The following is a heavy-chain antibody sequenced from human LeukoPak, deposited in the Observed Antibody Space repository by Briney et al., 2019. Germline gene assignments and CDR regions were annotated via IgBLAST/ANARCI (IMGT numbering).Heavy chain of an antibody. D-gene: IGHD6-19*01. Sequence: GESLKISCKGSGYRSNYWIGWVGQMGCKGLEGMGVIYPGDSDTRSSTSLQGQVTISADKSISPPYLQWSTLKASDNAMYYCAKAVAGDPEYFQRWGPGTLVTVSS. CDR2: IYPGDSDT. CDR1: GYRSNYW. CDR3: AKAVAGDPEYFQR. J-gene: IGHJ1*01. V-gene: IGHV5-51*01.